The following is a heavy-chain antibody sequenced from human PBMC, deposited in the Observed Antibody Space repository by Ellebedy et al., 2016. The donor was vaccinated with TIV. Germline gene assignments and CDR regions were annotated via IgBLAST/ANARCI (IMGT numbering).Heavy chain of an antibody. D-gene: IGHD3-10*01. V-gene: IGHV4-61*02. CDR3: ARDRLWFGGMDV. CDR2: IYTSGST. J-gene: IGHJ6*02. Sequence: MPSETLSLTCTVSGGSISSSSYYWSWIRQPAGKGLEWIGRIYTSGSTNYNPSLKSRVTMSVDTSKNQFSLKLSSVTAADTAVYYCARDRLWFGGMDVWGQGTTVTVSS. CDR1: GGSISSSSYY.